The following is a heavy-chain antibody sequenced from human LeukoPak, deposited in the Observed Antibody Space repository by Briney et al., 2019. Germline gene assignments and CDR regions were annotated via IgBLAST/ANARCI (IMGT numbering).Heavy chain of an antibody. J-gene: IGHJ4*02. V-gene: IGHV1-2*02. CDR2: INPNSGGT. Sequence: ASVKVSCKASGYTFTGYYMHWVRQAPGQGLEWMGWINPNSGGTNYAQKFQGRVTMTRDTSISTAYMELSRLRSDDTAAYYCARASDRFLEWLLLVWGQGTLVTVSS. CDR1: GYTFTGYY. D-gene: IGHD3-3*01. CDR3: ARASDRFLEWLLLV.